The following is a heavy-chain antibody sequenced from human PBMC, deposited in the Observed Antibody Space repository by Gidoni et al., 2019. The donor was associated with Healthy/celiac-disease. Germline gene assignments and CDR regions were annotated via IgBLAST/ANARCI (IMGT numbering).Heavy chain of an antibody. Sequence: EVQLVESGGGLVQPGGSLKLSCAASGFTFSGSAMHWVRQASGKGLEWVGRIRSKANSYATAYAASVKGRFTISRDDSKNTAYLQMNSLKTEDTAVYYCTKGGSGLYSSSSAPQYNWFDPWGQGTLVTVSS. CDR1: GFTFSGSA. CDR3: TKGGSGLYSSSSAPQYNWFDP. CDR2: IRSKANSYAT. D-gene: IGHD6-6*01. V-gene: IGHV3-73*02. J-gene: IGHJ5*02.